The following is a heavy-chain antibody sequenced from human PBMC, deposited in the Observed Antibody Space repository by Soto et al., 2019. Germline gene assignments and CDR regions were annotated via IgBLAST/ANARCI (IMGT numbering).Heavy chain of an antibody. J-gene: IGHJ6*02. V-gene: IGHV4-38-2*02. CDR1: GYSISSSYN. CDR3: ARGLAFYAMDF. D-gene: IGHD6-19*01. CDR2: IYHSGST. Sequence: ETLSLTCPVYGYSISSSYNWGWIRQPPGKGLEWIGSIYHSGSTYYSPSLKSRVTISIDQSKNQFSLKLSSVTAADTAVYYCARGLAFYAMDFWGPGTTATVSS.